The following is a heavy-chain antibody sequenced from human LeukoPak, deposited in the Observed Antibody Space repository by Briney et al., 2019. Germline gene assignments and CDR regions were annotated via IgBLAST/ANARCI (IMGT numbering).Heavy chain of an antibody. CDR2: IYYDGSNK. CDR1: GFTFSNYG. CDR3: ANNFDY. Sequence: GSLRLSCAASGFTFSNYGMHWVRQAPGKGLEWVAPIYYDGSNKYYTDSVKGRFTISRDNSKNTLYLQMDSLRAEDTAVYYRANNFDYWGQGTLVTVSS. V-gene: IGHV3-33*06. J-gene: IGHJ4*02.